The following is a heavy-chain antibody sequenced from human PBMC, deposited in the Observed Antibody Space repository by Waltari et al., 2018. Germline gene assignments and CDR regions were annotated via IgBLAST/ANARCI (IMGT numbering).Heavy chain of an antibody. J-gene: IGHJ4*02. Sequence: EVQLVESGGGLVQPGRSLRLSCAASGFTFDDYAMHWVRQAPGKGRGWVAGINWNSGNIRYADSVKGRFIISRDNAKNSLYLQMNSLRNEDTAFYYCVKSAGGATIWLVFDDWGQGTLVTVSS. V-gene: IGHV3-9*01. CDR2: INWNSGNI. D-gene: IGHD3-16*01. CDR3: VKSAGGATIWLVFDD. CDR1: GFTFDDYA.